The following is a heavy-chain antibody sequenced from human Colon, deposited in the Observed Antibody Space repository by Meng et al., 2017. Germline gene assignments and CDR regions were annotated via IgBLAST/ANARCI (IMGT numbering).Heavy chain of an antibody. Sequence: QGRLQESGPGPVQPSQTLSLTCTVSGGSISSGDYYWSWIRQPPGKGLEWIGYIYYSGSTYSNTSLKSRVTISIDRSKNQFSLKLSSVTAADTAVYYCARDRKHYGERGWFDPWGQGTLVTVSS. V-gene: IGHV4-30-4*01. CDR1: GGSISSGDYY. J-gene: IGHJ5*02. CDR2: IYYSGST. CDR3: ARDRKHYGERGWFDP. D-gene: IGHD4-17*01.